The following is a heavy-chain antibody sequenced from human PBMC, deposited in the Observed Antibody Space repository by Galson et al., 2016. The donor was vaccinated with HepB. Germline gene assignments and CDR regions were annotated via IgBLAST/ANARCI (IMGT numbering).Heavy chain of an antibody. CDR3: TRGWIREYSSGNGGGNGGDH. Sequence: WVRQAPGNGLEWVSVLYASGKTYYADSVKGRFTISRDNSKNILFLQMNSLRAEETAVYYCTRGWIREYSSGNGGGNGGDHWGQGTLVTVSS. J-gene: IGHJ4*02. D-gene: IGHD2-21*01. V-gene: IGHV3-53*01. CDR2: LYASGKT.